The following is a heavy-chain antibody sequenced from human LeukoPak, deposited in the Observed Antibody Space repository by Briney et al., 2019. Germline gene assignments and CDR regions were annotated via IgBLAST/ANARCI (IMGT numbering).Heavy chain of an antibody. CDR3: ARGLRTLFYFDF. J-gene: IGHJ4*02. V-gene: IGHV3-66*01. CDR2: VYSGGST. CDR1: GFTVSSNY. Sequence: GGSLRLSCAASGFTVSSNYMSWVRQAPGKGLEWVSIVYSGGSTYYADSVKGRFTISRDTSKNTVYLQMNSLRAEDTAVYYCARGLRTLFYFDFWGQGTLVTVAS.